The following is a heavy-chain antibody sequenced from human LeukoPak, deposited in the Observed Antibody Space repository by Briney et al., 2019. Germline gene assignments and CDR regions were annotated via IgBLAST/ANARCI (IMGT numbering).Heavy chain of an antibody. V-gene: IGHV4-4*07. CDR2: IYPSGGT. Sequence: SETLSLTCTVAGGSISSYKWSWIRQPAGKGLEWIGRIYPSGGTTYNPSLKSRVTMSVDTSKNQFCLKLRSVTAADTAVYYCASDDSFDIWGQGTMVTVSS. CDR3: ASDDSFDI. CDR1: GGSISSYK. J-gene: IGHJ3*02.